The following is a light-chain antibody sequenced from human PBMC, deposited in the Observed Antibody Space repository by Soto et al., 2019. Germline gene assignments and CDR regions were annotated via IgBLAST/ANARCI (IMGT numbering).Light chain of an antibody. CDR2: GAA. J-gene: IGKJ1*01. CDR1: QGVRGSY. V-gene: IGKV3-20*01. CDR3: QQYGSSST. Sequence: EVMLTESAATLSLSPGERASLSCRASQGVRGSYLAWYQQKPGQAPRLLIFGAASRATGISDRFSGRGSGTDFTLTISRLEPEDFAVYYCQQYGSSSTFGQGTKVHIK.